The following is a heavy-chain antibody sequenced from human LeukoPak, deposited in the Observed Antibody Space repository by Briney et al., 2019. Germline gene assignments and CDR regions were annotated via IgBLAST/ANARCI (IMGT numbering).Heavy chain of an antibody. Sequence: SGGSLRLSCAASGFTFRSYAMSWVRQAPGKGLEWVSTITESSTSTYYADSVKGRFTISRDNSKDTLYLQMNSLRAEDTAVYYCARGRATYCFDYWGQGTLVTVSS. CDR2: ITESSTST. CDR1: GFTFRSYA. D-gene: IGHD2-21*01. CDR3: ARGRATYCFDY. J-gene: IGHJ4*02. V-gene: IGHV3-23*01.